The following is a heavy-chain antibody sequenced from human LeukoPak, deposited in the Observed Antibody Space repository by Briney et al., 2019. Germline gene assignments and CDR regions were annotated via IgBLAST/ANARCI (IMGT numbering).Heavy chain of an antibody. D-gene: IGHD2-21*02. CDR2: ISSSSSTL. Sequence: PGGSLRHSCAASGFTFSDYYMSWIRQAPGKGLEWVSYISSSSSTLSYADSVKGRFTISRDNAKNSLFLQMNSLGAEDTAVYYCVRDVTGWPNWFDSWGQGTLVTVSS. J-gene: IGHJ5*01. V-gene: IGHV3-11*01. CDR1: GFTFSDYY. CDR3: VRDVTGWPNWFDS.